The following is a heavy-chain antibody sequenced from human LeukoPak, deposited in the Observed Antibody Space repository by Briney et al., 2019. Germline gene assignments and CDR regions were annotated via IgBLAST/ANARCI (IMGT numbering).Heavy chain of an antibody. V-gene: IGHV3-48*01. CDR3: AKTYVSDFWSGLGI. J-gene: IGHJ3*02. CDR2: VSISSGTI. D-gene: IGHD3-3*01. CDR1: GFTVSSNF. Sequence: GGSLRLSCAASGFTVSSNFMHWVRQAPGKGLEWISFVSISSGTIYYADSVNGRFRISRDNSKNTLHLQMNSLRAEDTAVYYCAKTYVSDFWSGLGIWGQGTMVTVSS.